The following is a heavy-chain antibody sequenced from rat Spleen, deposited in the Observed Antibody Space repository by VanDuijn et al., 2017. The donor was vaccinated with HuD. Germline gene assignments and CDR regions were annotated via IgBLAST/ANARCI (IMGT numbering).Heavy chain of an antibody. CDR1: GFTFSDYY. Sequence: EVQLVESGGGLVQPGRSLKLSCAASGFTFSDYYMAWVRQAPKKGLEWVASISYEGSSTYYADSVKGRFTISRDNAKNSLYLQMHSLKSEDTATYFCARHELPGYDYGFMDAWGQGASVTVSS. D-gene: IGHD1-4*01. CDR3: ARHELPGYDYGFMDA. CDR2: ISYEGSST. J-gene: IGHJ4*01. V-gene: IGHV5-22*01.